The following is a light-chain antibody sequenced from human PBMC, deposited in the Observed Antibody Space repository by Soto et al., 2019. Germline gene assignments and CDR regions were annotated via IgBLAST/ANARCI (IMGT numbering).Light chain of an antibody. V-gene: IGKV3-20*01. CDR1: QSGSGSY. CDR3: QQYGSSPLT. CDR2: GAS. J-gene: IGKJ4*01. Sequence: EIVLTQSPGTLSLSPWERATLSCSASQSGSGSYLARYQQKPGQAPRLLIYGASTRATGIPDRVSGSGSRTDFTLTISRLEPEDIAVYYCQQYGSSPLTVGGGIKVEIK.